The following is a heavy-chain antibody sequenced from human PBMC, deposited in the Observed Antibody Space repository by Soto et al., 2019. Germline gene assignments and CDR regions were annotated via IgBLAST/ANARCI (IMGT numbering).Heavy chain of an antibody. CDR2: ISGSGSTT. CDR3: VREASSTGLHLDH. J-gene: IGHJ4*02. CDR1: GFIFSNYA. V-gene: IGHV3-23*01. Sequence: EVQLLESGGHLVQPGGSLRLSSAASGFIFSNYAMSWVRQAPGKGLEWVSFISGSGSTTYYADSVKGRFTISRVNSKNMLYVQMNSLRAEDAAVDYCVREASSTGLHLDHWGRGTLVTVS. D-gene: IGHD6-6*01.